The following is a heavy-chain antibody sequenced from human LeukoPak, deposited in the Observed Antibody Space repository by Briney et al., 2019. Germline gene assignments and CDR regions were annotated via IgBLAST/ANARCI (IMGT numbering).Heavy chain of an antibody. CDR1: GGSISSSNYY. CDR2: INHSGST. V-gene: IGHV4-39*07. Sequence: PSETLSLTCTVSGGSISSSNYYWSWIRQPPGKGLEWIGEINHSGSTNYNSSLKSRVTISVDTSKNQFSLKLSSVTAADTAVYYCACTSDTSGYWFDPWGQGTLVTVSS. J-gene: IGHJ5*02. CDR3: ACTSDTSGYWFDP. D-gene: IGHD2-2*01.